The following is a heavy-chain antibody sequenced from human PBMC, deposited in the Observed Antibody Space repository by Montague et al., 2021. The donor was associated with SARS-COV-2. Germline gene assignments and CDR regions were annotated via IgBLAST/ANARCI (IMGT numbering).Heavy chain of an antibody. CDR2: SNERGIT. Sequence: SETLSLTCAVYGGSFSNHYWSWIRQPPGKGLEWIGESNERGITNYNPSLQSRVSMSVDTSKSQFSLKLSSVTAADTAVYYCARDVVTHLGTFDYWGRGTLVTVSS. D-gene: IGHD4-23*01. J-gene: IGHJ4*02. CDR1: GGSFSNHY. CDR3: ARDVVTHLGTFDY. V-gene: IGHV4-34*01.